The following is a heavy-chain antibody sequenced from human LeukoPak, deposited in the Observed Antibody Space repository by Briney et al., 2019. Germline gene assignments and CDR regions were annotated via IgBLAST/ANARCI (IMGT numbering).Heavy chain of an antibody. CDR1: RFTFSSYA. CDR3: ARVYDGAYRYYYYMDV. V-gene: IGHV3-23*01. CDR2: ILTGGGST. Sequence: GGSLTLSCPPSRFTFSSYAISWVRHPPGKGRDWVSVILTGGGSTYYPDSGKGPFTLSRDTSNNTLYLQMNSLRAEDTAVYYCARVYDGAYRYYYYMDVWGKGTTVTVS. J-gene: IGHJ6*03. D-gene: IGHD4-17*01.